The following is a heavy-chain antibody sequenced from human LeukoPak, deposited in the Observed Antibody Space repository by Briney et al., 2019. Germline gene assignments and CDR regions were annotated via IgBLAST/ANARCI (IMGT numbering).Heavy chain of an antibody. D-gene: IGHD2-15*01. J-gene: IGHJ4*02. CDR1: GDSINYYY. CDR2: VYYNGSA. Sequence: SETLSLTCTVSGDSINYYYWSWIRQSPGKGLEWIGYVYYNGSAKYNPSLKSRVTISVDMSKNQFSLKVSSVTAAETAIYYCARTGGHFDYWGQGTLVTVSS. CDR3: ARTGGHFDY. V-gene: IGHV4-59*01.